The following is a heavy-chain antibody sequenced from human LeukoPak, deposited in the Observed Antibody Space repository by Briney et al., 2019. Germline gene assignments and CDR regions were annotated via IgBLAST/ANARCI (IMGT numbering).Heavy chain of an antibody. CDR3: ARYSNRWAYYYYKDV. Sequence: GGSLRLSCAASGFTFDDYGMSWVRQAPGKGLEWVSGINWNGGSTGYADSVKGRFTISRDNAKNSLYLQMNSLRAEDTALYYCARYSNRWAYYYYKDVWGKGTTVTVSS. CDR1: GFTFDDYG. V-gene: IGHV3-20*04. J-gene: IGHJ6*03. D-gene: IGHD4-11*01. CDR2: INWNGGST.